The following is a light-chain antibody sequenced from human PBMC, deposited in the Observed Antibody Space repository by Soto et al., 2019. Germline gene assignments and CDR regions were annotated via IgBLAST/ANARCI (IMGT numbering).Light chain of an antibody. CDR2: EAD. Sequence: EIVLTQSPGTLSLSPGERATLSCRASQSVTGNYVAGHQQKPGQAPRLLIYEADTRATGISDRFSAGGSGTDFTLTISRLEPEDFALYYCQQYGSPPHTFGGGTQGEIK. J-gene: IGKJ4*01. CDR3: QQYGSPPHT. V-gene: IGKV3-20*01. CDR1: QSVTGNY.